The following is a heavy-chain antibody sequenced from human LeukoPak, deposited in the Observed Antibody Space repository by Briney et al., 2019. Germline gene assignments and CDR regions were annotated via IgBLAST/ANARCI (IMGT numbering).Heavy chain of an antibody. CDR1: GFTFDDYA. J-gene: IGHJ4*02. D-gene: IGHD2-2*01. CDR3: ASLGGRDQLLGFDY. V-gene: IGHV3-21*01. CDR2: ISSSSSYI. Sequence: KPGRSLRLSCAASGFTFDDYAMHWVRQAPGKGLEWVSSISSSSSYIYYADSVKGRFTISRDNAKNSLYLQMNSLRAEDTAVYYCASLGGRDQLLGFDYWGQGTLVTVSS.